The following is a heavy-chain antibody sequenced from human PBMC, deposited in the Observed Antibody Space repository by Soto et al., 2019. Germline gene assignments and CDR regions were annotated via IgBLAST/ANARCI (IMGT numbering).Heavy chain of an antibody. CDR3: AREDYENWFDP. D-gene: IGHD4-17*01. CDR1: GGSISSYY. J-gene: IGHJ5*02. Sequence: SETLSLTCSVSGGSISSYYWSWIRQPPGKGLEWIGYIYNSGSTKYNPSLNSRVTISADTSKNQLSLKLSSVTAADTAMYYCAREDYENWFDPWGQGTLVTVS. CDR2: IYNSGST. V-gene: IGHV4-59*01.